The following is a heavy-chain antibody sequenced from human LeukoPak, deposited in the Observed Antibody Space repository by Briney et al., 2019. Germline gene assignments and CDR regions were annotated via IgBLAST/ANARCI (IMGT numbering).Heavy chain of an antibody. V-gene: IGHV3-23*01. CDR1: GFTFSAYA. J-gene: IGHJ4*02. D-gene: IGHD6-13*01. Sequence: GGSLRLSCEASGFTFSAYAMSWARQAPEKGLEWVSGISGSGGSTYSADSVQGRYTISRDNSKNTLYLQMNSLRAEDTAVYYCAKGPDSYSSSYHFDYWGRGTLVTVSS. CDR2: ISGSGGST. CDR3: AKGPDSYSSSYHFDY.